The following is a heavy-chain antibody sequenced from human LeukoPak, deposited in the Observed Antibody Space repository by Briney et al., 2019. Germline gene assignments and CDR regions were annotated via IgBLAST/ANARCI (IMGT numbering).Heavy chain of an antibody. CDR3: ARESTAVAADY. J-gene: IGHJ4*02. Sequence: GESLKISCKGSGYRFTSYWIGWVRQMPGKGLEWMGIIYPGDADTRYSPSFQGQVTISADKSISTAYLQWSSLKASDTAMYYCARESTAVAADYWGQGTLVTVSS. D-gene: IGHD6-19*01. CDR2: IYPGDADT. V-gene: IGHV5-51*01. CDR1: GYRFTSYW.